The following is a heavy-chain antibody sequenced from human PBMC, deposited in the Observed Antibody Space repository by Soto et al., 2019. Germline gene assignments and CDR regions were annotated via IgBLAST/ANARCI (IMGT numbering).Heavy chain of an antibody. V-gene: IGHV3-7*03. CDR1: GFTFSSFW. Sequence: EVQLVESGGALVQPGGSLRLSCAASGFTFSSFWMSWVRQAPGKGLEWVANINQGGSVEKYVDSVKGRFTVSRDNAKNSMSLQMSSLGAEDTAIYYCARIYCSRTSCYLDYWGQGTLVTVSS. CDR3: ARIYCSRTSCYLDY. CDR2: INQGGSVE. J-gene: IGHJ4*02. D-gene: IGHD2-2*01.